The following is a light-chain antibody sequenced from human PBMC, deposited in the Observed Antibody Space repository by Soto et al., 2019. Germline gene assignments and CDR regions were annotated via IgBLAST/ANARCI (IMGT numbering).Light chain of an antibody. J-gene: IGLJ1*01. CDR2: YNN. CDR3: ATWDDSLSGYV. V-gene: IGLV1-47*02. Sequence: QSVLTQPPSASGTPGQRVTISCSGRSSNIGSNYVYWYQQLPGTAPKLLIYYNNQRPSGVPDRFSGSKSGTSASLAISGLRSEDEADYYCATWDDSLSGYVFGTGTQVTVL. CDR1: SSNIGSNY.